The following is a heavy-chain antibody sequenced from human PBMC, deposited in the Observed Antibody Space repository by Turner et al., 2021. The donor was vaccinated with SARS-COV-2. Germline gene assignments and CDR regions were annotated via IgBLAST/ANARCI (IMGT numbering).Heavy chain of an antibody. D-gene: IGHD6-19*01. Sequence: QVQLVQSGAEVKKPGASVKVSCKVSGYTLTELSMHWVRQAPGKGLEWMGGFDPEDGETIYAQKFQGRVTMTEDTSTDTAYMELSSLRSEDTAVYYCATGVAVAGNSSDYYYYYGMDVWGQGTTVTVSS. V-gene: IGHV1-24*01. CDR1: GYTLTELS. CDR2: FDPEDGET. J-gene: IGHJ6*02. CDR3: ATGVAVAGNSSDYYYYYGMDV.